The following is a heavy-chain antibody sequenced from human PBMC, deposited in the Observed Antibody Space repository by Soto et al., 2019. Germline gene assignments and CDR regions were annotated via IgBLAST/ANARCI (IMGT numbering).Heavy chain of an antibody. Sequence: PGGSLRLSCAGSGFTFSDYYMSWIRQAPGKGLEWASAISPSGDNTYSPDSVKGRFTISRDNSKNTLYLQMNNLRAEDTAVYYCADGGEWSFNFEYWGQGTQVTVSS. D-gene: IGHD3-3*01. CDR3: ADGGEWSFNFEY. CDR2: ISPSGDNT. V-gene: IGHV3-23*01. J-gene: IGHJ4*02. CDR1: GFTFSDYY.